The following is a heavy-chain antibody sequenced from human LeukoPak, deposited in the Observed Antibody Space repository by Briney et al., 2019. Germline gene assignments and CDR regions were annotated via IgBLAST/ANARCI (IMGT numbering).Heavy chain of an antibody. CDR2: IYTSGST. CDR3: ASEPANYGWDYYYGMDV. CDR1: GGSISSGSYY. Sequence: PSETLSLTWTVSGGSISSGSYYWSWIRQPARKGLEWIGRIYTSGSTNYNPSLKSRVTISVDTSKNQFSLKLSSVTAADTAVYYCASEPANYGWDYYYGMDVWGQGTTVTVSS. V-gene: IGHV4-61*02. D-gene: IGHD1-7*01. J-gene: IGHJ6*02.